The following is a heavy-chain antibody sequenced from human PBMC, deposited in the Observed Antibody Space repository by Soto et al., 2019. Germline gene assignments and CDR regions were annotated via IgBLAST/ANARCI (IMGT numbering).Heavy chain of an antibody. D-gene: IGHD6-19*01. Sequence: SVKVSCKASGGTFSSYAISWVRQAPGQGLEWMGGIIPIFGTANYAQKFQGRVTITADKSTSTAYMELSSLRSEDTAVYYCAKATSYSSGCIDYWGQGTLVTVSS. CDR1: GGTFSSYA. J-gene: IGHJ4*02. CDR2: IIPIFGTA. CDR3: AKATSYSSGCIDY. V-gene: IGHV1-69*06.